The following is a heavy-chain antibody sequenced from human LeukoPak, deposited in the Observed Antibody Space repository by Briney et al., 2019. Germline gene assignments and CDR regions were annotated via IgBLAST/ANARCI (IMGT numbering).Heavy chain of an antibody. V-gene: IGHV4-61*02. CDR1: GGSISSGSYY. CDR2: LYPTGTT. D-gene: IGHD5-24*01. CDR3: ARASETAMITR. Sequence: SQTLSLTCTVSGGSISSGSYYWNWIRQPAGKGLEWIGRLYPTGTTNYNPSLKSRVFMSLDTSNNQVSLRLDSVTASDTAIYYCARASETAMITRWGQGTLVTVSS. J-gene: IGHJ4*02.